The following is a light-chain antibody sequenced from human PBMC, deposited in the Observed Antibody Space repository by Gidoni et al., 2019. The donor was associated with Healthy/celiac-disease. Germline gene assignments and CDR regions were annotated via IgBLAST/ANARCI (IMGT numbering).Light chain of an antibody. CDR2: DAS. CDR3: QRRGNRPPWT. CDR1: QSVSNY. J-gene: IGKJ1*01. V-gene: IGKV3-11*01. Sequence: TPALPPAKTSTLCCRPSQSVSNYLAWYQQEPGQAPTLLIYDASTKAAGIPARFSGGGSGTAFSLTISSLEPEDFAVYYCQRRGNRPPWTFGQGTKVEIK.